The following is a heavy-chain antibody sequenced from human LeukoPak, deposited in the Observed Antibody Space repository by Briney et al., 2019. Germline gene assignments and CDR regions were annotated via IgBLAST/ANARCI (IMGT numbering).Heavy chain of an antibody. CDR1: GFTFSSYA. V-gene: IGHV3-23*01. CDR2: ISGSGGST. D-gene: IGHD3-10*01. Sequence: GGSLRLSCAVSGFTFSSYAMSWVRQAPGKGLEWVSAISGSGGSTYYADSVKGRFTISRDNSKNTLYLQMNSLRAEDTAVYYCAKDRLLWFGELLSAFDYWGQGTLVTVSS. CDR3: AKDRLLWFGELLSAFDY. J-gene: IGHJ4*02.